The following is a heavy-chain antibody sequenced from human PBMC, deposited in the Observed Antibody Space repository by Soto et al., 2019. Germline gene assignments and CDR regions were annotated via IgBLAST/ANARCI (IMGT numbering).Heavy chain of an antibody. Sequence: PGGSLRLSCAASGFTFSSYGMHWVRQAPGKGLEWVAVISYDGSNKYYADSVKGRFTISRDNSKNTLYLQMNSLRAEDTAVYYCAKRKTYYYDSSGYPGAFDIWGQGTMVTV. D-gene: IGHD3-22*01. CDR3: AKRKTYYYDSSGYPGAFDI. J-gene: IGHJ3*02. CDR2: ISYDGSNK. V-gene: IGHV3-30*18. CDR1: GFTFSSYG.